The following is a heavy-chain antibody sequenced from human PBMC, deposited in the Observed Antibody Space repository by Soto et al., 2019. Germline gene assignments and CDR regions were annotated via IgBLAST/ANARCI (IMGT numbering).Heavy chain of an antibody. V-gene: IGHV4-30-4*01. CDR3: ARDSGIAVASRLDP. CDR2: VFYTGST. J-gene: IGHJ5*02. CDR1: GGSISSADYY. Sequence: QVQLQESGPGLVMPSQTLSLTCTVSGGSISSADYYWSWIRQPPGKGLEWIGHVFYTGSTDYNPSLKGRPTISVDTLKNQFSLKLSSVTAADTAVCYCARDSGIAVASRLDPWGQGTLVTVSS. D-gene: IGHD6-19*01.